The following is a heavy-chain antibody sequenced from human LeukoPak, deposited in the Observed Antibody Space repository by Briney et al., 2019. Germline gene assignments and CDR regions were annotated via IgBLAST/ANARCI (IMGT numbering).Heavy chain of an antibody. Sequence: ASVKVSCKASGYTFSSYYMHWVRQAPGQGLEWVGLINPTGDSTNYAQNFRGRVAMTRDTSTSTVYMDLSSLRSEDTAVYYCAREASGGYFDYWGQGTLVTVSS. J-gene: IGHJ4*02. V-gene: IGHV1-46*01. D-gene: IGHD4-23*01. CDR3: AREASGGYFDY. CDR1: GYTFSSYY. CDR2: INPTGDST.